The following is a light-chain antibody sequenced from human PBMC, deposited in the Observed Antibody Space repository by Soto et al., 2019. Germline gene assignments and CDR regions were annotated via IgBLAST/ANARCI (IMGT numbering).Light chain of an antibody. CDR2: DVN. CDR3: GSYTSSSTQA. CDR1: SSDVGGYIF. J-gene: IGLJ2*01. V-gene: IGLV2-14*03. Sequence: QSALTQPASVSGSPGQSITISCTGSSSDVGGYIFVSWYQQHPGKAPRLIIYDVNDRPSGVSNRFSGSKSGNTASLTISGLQAEDEGGYYCGSYTSSSTQAFGGGTKLTVL.